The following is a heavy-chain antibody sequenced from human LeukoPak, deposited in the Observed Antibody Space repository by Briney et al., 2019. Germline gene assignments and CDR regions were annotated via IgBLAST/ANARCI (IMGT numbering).Heavy chain of an antibody. J-gene: IGHJ6*02. CDR1: GFTFSNSR. CDR3: FDEGGV. V-gene: IGHV3-74*01. Sequence: GGSLRPSCAISGFTFSNSRIHWVRQAPGKGLVWVSRIYSDGTSTYYADSVKGRFTISRDNAKNTVYLQMNSLRVEDTAVYYCFDEGGVWGRGTTVTVSS. CDR2: IYSDGTST. D-gene: IGHD3-9*01.